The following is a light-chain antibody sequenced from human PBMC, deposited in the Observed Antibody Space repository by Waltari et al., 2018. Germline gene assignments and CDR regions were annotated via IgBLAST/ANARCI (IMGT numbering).Light chain of an antibody. CDR2: EVS. CDR3: SSYTTSSAPGV. Sequence: QSALTQPASVSGPPGQPITISSSGTDSDVGAYDLVPLYQQHPGKAPHLIIYEVSNRPSGISNRFSASKSGNTASLTISGLQAEDEADYYCSSYTTSSAPGVFGTGTRVTVL. V-gene: IGLV2-14*01. CDR1: DSDVGAYDL. J-gene: IGLJ1*01.